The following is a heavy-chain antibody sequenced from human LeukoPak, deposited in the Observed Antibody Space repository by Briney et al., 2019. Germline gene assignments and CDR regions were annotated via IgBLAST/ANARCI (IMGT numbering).Heavy chain of an antibody. J-gene: IGHJ4*02. CDR2: IIPIFGTA. V-gene: IGHV1-69*13. Sequence: SVNVSCKASGGTFSSYAISWVRQAPGQGLEWMGGIIPIFGTANYAQKFQGRVTITADESTSTAYMELSSLRSEDTAVYYCASRGGVYDYVWGSYRYDYWGQGTLVTVSS. CDR3: ASRGGVYDYVWGSYRYDY. D-gene: IGHD3-16*02. CDR1: GGTFSSYA.